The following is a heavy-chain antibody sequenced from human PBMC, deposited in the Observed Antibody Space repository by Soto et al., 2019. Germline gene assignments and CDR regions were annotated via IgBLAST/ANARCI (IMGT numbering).Heavy chain of an antibody. V-gene: IGHV3-33*01. Sequence: GGALRLSCAASGFTFSSYGMHWVRRAPGKGLEWVAVIWYDGSNKYYADSVKGRFTISRDNSKNTLYLQMNSLRAEDTAVYYCARDGKYSRGWPLAYWGQGTLVTVSS. D-gene: IGHD6-19*01. CDR2: IWYDGSNK. CDR1: GFTFSSYG. J-gene: IGHJ4*02. CDR3: ARDGKYSRGWPLAY.